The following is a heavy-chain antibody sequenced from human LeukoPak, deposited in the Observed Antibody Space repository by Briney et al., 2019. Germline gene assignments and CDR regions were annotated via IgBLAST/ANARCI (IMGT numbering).Heavy chain of an antibody. CDR1: GFTFSSYA. J-gene: IGHJ5*02. V-gene: IGHV3-23*01. CDR2: ISGSGGST. D-gene: IGHD3-3*01. CDR3: AKVNYDFWSGPSWFDP. Sequence: GGSLRLSCAASGFTFSSYAMSWVRQAPGKGLEWVSAISGSGGSTYYADSVKGRFTISRDNSKNTLYLQMNSLRAEDTAVYYCAKVNYDFWSGPSWFDPWGQGTLVTVSS.